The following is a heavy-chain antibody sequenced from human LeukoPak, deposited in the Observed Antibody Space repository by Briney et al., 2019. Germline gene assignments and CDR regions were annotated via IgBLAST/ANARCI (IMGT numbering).Heavy chain of an antibody. D-gene: IGHD3-3*01. CDR2: INPNSGGT. Sequence: VASVKVSCKASGYTFTGYYMHWVRQAPGQGLEWMGWINPNSGGTNYAQKFQGRVTMTRDTSISTAYMELSRLRSDDTAVYYCARKYYDFWSGYYKSECWFDPWGQGTLVTVSS. CDR3: ARKYYDFWSGYYKSECWFDP. CDR1: GYTFTGYY. J-gene: IGHJ5*02. V-gene: IGHV1-2*02.